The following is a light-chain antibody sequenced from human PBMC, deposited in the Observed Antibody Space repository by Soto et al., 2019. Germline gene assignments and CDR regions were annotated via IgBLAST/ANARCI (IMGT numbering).Light chain of an antibody. CDR1: QSVAGN. V-gene: IGKV3-15*01. CDR2: GAI. CDR3: QQYNNWPQT. J-gene: IGKJ1*01. Sequence: EIVMTQSPATLSVSPGERATLSCRASQSVAGNLAWYQQKPGQAPRLLIYGAITRATGFPARFSGSGSGTEFTLTISSLQSEDFAVYYCQQYNNWPQTFGQGTKVEIK.